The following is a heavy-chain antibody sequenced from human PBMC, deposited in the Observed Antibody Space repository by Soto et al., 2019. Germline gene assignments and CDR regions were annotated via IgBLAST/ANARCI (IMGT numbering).Heavy chain of an antibody. CDR2: IIPIFGTA. V-gene: IGHV1-69*13. CDR1: GGTFSSYA. Sequence: EASVKVSCKASGGTFSSYAISWVRQAPGQGLEWMGGIIPIFGTANYAQKFQGRVTITADESTSTAYMELSSLRSEDTAVYYCARGESSSWYPYYGMDVWGQGTTVTVS. CDR3: ARGESSSWYPYYGMDV. D-gene: IGHD6-13*01. J-gene: IGHJ6*02.